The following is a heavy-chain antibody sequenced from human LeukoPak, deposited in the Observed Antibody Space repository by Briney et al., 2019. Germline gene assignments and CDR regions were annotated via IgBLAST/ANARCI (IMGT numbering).Heavy chain of an antibody. CDR2: IKQDGSEK. J-gene: IGHJ4*02. V-gene: IGHV3-7*01. D-gene: IGHD3-10*01. CDR3: ARGGSGSYYNPLAHDY. Sequence: GGSLRLSCAASGFTFSSYWMSWVRQTPGKGLEWVANIKQDGSEKYYVDSVKGRFTISRDNAKNSLYLQMNSLRAEDTAVYYCARGGSGSYYNPLAHDYWGQGTLVTVSS. CDR1: GFTFSSYW.